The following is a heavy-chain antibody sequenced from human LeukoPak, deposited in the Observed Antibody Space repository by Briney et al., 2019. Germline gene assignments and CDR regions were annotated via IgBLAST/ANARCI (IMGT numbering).Heavy chain of an antibody. CDR1: GGSISGYY. V-gene: IGHV4-4*07. CDR3: ARTLVPGVRGAFDI. CDR2: IYTSGST. J-gene: IGHJ3*02. D-gene: IGHD2-2*01. Sequence: SETLSLTCSVSGGSISGYYWSWIRQPAGKGLEWIGRIYTSGSTNYNPSLKSRVTMSVDTSKNQFSLKLSYVTAADTAVYYCARTLVPGVRGAFDIWGRGTMVTVSS.